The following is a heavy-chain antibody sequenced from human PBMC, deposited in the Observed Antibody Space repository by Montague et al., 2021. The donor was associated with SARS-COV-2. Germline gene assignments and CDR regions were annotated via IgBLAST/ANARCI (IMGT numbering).Heavy chain of an antibody. D-gene: IGHD3-9*01. CDR2: IDWDDDK. Sequence: PALVKPTQTLTLTCTFSGFSLSTSGMCVSWIRQPPGKALEWLARIDWDDDKYYSTSLKTRLTISKDTSKNQVVLTITNMDPVDTATYYCARRTYDILTGYDYGMDVWGQGTTATVSS. J-gene: IGHJ6*02. V-gene: IGHV2-70*11. CDR3: ARRTYDILTGYDYGMDV. CDR1: GFSLSTSGMC.